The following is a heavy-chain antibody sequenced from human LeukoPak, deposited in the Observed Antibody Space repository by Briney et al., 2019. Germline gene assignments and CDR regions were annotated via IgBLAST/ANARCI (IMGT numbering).Heavy chain of an antibody. CDR3: ARENLAAAADY. V-gene: IGHV3-74*01. CDR2: IRGDGSMT. J-gene: IGHJ4*02. Sequence: GGSLRLSCAASEFTFSAYWMHWVRQAPGKGLVWVSRIRGDGSMTNYADSVKGRFTISRDNAKNTLYLQMNSLRREDTAVYYCARENLAAAADYWGQGTVVTVSS. D-gene: IGHD6-25*01. CDR1: EFTFSAYW.